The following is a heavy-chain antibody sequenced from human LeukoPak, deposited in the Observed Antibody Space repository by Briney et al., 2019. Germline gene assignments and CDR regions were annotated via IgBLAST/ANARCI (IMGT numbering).Heavy chain of an antibody. CDR2: ISAYNGNT. CDR3: ARDRLGSSSWSAPDAFDI. Sequence: ASVKVSCKASGYTFTSYGISWVRQAPGQGLEWMGWISAYNGNTNYAQKLQGRVTMTTDTSTSTAYMELRSLRSDDTAVYYCARDRLGSSSWSAPDAFDIWGQGTMVTVSS. D-gene: IGHD6-13*01. J-gene: IGHJ3*02. CDR1: GYTFTSYG. V-gene: IGHV1-18*01.